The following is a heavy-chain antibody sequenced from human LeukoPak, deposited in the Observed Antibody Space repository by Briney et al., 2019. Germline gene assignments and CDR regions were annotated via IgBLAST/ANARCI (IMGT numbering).Heavy chain of an antibody. J-gene: IGHJ3*02. CDR3: ASESMDAFDI. V-gene: IGHV3-66*02. CDR2: IYSGGST. CDR1: GFTVSSNY. D-gene: IGHD6-6*01. Sequence: SGGSLRLSCAASGFTVSSNYMSWVRQAPGKGLEWVSVIYSGGSTYYADSVKGRITISRDNSKNTLYLQMNSLRAEDTAVYYCASESMDAFDIWGQGTMVTVS.